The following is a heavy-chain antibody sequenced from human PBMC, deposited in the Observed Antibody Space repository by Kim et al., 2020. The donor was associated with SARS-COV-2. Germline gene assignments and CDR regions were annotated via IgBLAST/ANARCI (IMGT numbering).Heavy chain of an antibody. J-gene: IGHJ6*02. Sequence: GGSLRLSCAASGFTVSSNYMSWVRQAPGKGLEWVSVIYIGCSTYYADSVKGRFTISRDNSKNTLYLQMNSLRAEDTAVYYCERAETYYYYGMDVWGQGSAVPVS. CDR2: IYIGCST. V-gene: IGHV3-53*01. D-gene: IGHD6-19*01. CDR1: GFTVSSNY. CDR3: ERAETYYYYGMDV.